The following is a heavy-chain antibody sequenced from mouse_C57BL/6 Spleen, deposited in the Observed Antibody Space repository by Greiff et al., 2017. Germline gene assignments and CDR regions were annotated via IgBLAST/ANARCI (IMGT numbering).Heavy chain of an antibody. J-gene: IGHJ1*03. CDR2: IYPGDGDT. V-gene: IGHV1-82*01. CDR1: GYAFSSSW. Sequence: VQRVESGPELVKPGASVKISCKASGYAFSSSWMNWVKQRPGKGLEWIGRIYPGDGDTNYNGKFKGKATLTADKSSSTAYMQLSSLTSEDSAVYFCARYGSSSWYFDVWGTGTTVTVSS. D-gene: IGHD1-1*01. CDR3: ARYGSSSWYFDV.